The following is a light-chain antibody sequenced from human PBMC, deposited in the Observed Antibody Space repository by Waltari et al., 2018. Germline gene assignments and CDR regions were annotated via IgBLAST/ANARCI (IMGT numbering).Light chain of an antibody. J-gene: IGLJ2*01. V-gene: IGLV2-14*01. CDR3: SSYTSIKTPYVV. CDR2: EVT. CDR1: TRDVGRYNY. Sequence: QSALTQPASVSGSPGQSITISCTGTTRDVGRYNYVSWYQCHPGKAPELIIYEVTNRPPGVSDRFSGSKSGNTASLSISVLQPEDEADYYCSSYTSIKTPYVVFGGGTKVTVL.